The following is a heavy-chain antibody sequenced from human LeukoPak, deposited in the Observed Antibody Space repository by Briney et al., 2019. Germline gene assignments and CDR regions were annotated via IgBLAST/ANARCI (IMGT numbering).Heavy chain of an antibody. Sequence: GGSLRLSCAASGFTLSSYWMHWVRQAPGKGLVWVSHVNGDGSSTRYADSVKGRFTISRDNAKNTLYLQMDSLRAEDTAVYYCAREGRITIFGVVYDYFDYWGQGTLVTVSS. V-gene: IGHV3-74*01. D-gene: IGHD3-3*01. CDR2: VNGDGSST. CDR3: AREGRITIFGVVYDYFDY. CDR1: GFTLSSYW. J-gene: IGHJ4*02.